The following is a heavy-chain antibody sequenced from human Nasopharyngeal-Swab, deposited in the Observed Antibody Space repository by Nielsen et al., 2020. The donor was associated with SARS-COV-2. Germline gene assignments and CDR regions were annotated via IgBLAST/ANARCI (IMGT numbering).Heavy chain of an antibody. V-gene: IGHV5-51*01. CDR2: IYPGDSDT. D-gene: IGHD4-17*01. Sequence: GESLKISCKCSGHSFSNYWIAWVRQMPGKGLEWMGIIYPGDSDTRYSPSIQGQVTISADKSISTAYLQWSSLKASDTAIYYCARQRTTLTLGRAFDLWGQGTMVTVSS. CDR3: ARQRTTLTLGRAFDL. J-gene: IGHJ3*01. CDR1: GHSFSNYW.